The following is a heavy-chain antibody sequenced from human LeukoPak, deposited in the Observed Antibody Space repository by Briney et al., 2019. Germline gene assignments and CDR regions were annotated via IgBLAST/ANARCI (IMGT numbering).Heavy chain of an antibody. V-gene: IGHV1-46*01. Sequence: ASVKVSCKASGYTFTGYYMHWVRQAPGQGLEWMGIINPSGGSTNYAQKFQGRVTMTRDTSTSTVYMELSSLRSEDTAVYYCARGGRDGYNFGSGFDYWGQGTLVTVSS. CDR1: GYTFTGYY. CDR2: INPSGGST. J-gene: IGHJ4*02. D-gene: IGHD5-24*01. CDR3: ARGGRDGYNFGSGFDY.